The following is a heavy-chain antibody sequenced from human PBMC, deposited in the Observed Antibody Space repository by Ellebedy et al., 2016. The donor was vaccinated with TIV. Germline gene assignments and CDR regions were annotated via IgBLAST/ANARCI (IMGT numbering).Heavy chain of an antibody. Sequence: PGGSLRLSCVASGLTFSTYNMNWVRQAPGKGLEWLSYISSGSETIYYADSVRGRFTISRDNAKNSLYLQMNSLRAEDTAVYYCARDQMATIPYWGQGTLVTVSS. CDR1: GLTFSTYN. D-gene: IGHD5-24*01. CDR2: ISSGSETI. V-gene: IGHV3-48*01. CDR3: ARDQMATIPY. J-gene: IGHJ4*02.